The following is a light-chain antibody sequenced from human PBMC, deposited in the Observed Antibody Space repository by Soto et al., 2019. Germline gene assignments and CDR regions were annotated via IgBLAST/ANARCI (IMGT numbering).Light chain of an antibody. Sequence: EIVMTQSPATLSVSPGERATLSCRASQSVSSNLAWYQQKPGQAPRLLIYGASTRATGTPARFSGSGSGTEFTLTISSLQYEDFAVYYCQQYYNWPPWTFGQGTKVEIK. J-gene: IGKJ1*01. V-gene: IGKV3-15*01. CDR1: QSVSSN. CDR2: GAS. CDR3: QQYYNWPPWT.